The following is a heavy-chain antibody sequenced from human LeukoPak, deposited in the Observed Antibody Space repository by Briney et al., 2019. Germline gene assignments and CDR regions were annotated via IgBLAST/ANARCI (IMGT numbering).Heavy chain of an antibody. CDR1: GYSFINYW. J-gene: IGHJ4*02. Sequence: GESLKISCKGSGYSFINYWIGWVRQMPGKGLEWMGIIYPDDSYTDYSPSFQGHVTMSVDKSISTAYLQWSSLKASDTAMYYCARPTTGGFLDYWGQGTLVTVSS. D-gene: IGHD4-17*01. CDR3: ARPTTGGFLDY. CDR2: IYPDDSYT. V-gene: IGHV5-51*01.